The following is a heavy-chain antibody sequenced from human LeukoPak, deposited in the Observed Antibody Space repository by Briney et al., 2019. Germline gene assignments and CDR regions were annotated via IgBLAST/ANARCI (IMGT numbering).Heavy chain of an antibody. CDR2: ISGSGGST. D-gene: IGHD1-14*01. CDR3: AKGLTGNYYYYYMDV. V-gene: IGHV3-23*01. CDR1: GFTFSNYA. Sequence: GGSLRLSCAASGFTFSNYAMSWVRQAPGKGLEWVSVISGSGGSTYYADSVKGRFTISRDNSKNTLYLQMNSLRAEDTAVYYCAKGLTGNYYYYYMDVWGKGTTVTVSS. J-gene: IGHJ6*03.